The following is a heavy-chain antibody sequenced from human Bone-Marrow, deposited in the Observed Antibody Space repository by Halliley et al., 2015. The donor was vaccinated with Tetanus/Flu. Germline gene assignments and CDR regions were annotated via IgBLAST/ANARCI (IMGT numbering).Heavy chain of an antibody. Sequence: DGSNNYYADSVKGRFTISRENSKNTLYLQMNSLRAEDTAVYYCATYCSGGSCYPWTPHSYGMDVWGQGTRVTVSS. D-gene: IGHD2-15*01. CDR2: DGSNN. V-gene: IGHV3-33*01. J-gene: IGHJ6*02. CDR3: ATYCSGGSCYPWTPHSYGMDV.